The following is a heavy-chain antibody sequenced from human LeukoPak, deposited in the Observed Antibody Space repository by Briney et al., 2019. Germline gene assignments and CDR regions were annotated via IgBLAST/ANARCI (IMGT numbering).Heavy chain of an antibody. J-gene: IGHJ6*03. CDR1: GFTFSSYS. D-gene: IGHD3-16*01. CDR3: ARDRDMITFRGYMDV. V-gene: IGHV3-21*04. CDR2: LSSSSSYI. Sequence: GGSLRLSCAASGFTFSSYSMNWVRQAPGKGLEWVSSLSSSSSYIDYADSVKGRFTISRDNAKNSLYLQMNSLRAEDTALYYCARDRDMITFRGYMDVWGKGTTVTVSS.